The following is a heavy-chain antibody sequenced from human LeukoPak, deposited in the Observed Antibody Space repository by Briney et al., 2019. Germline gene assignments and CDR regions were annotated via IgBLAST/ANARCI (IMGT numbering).Heavy chain of an antibody. V-gene: IGHV3-21*01. D-gene: IGHD3-10*01. J-gene: IGHJ6*03. Sequence: PGGSLRLSCAASGFIFSDYGIIWVRQAPGKGLEWVSSISTSGSYIYSADSMKGRFTISRDNAKNSLFLQMNSLKVEDTAVYYCARDSTIYGSGTYYYYMDVWGKGTTATVSS. CDR1: GFIFSDYG. CDR2: ISTSGSYI. CDR3: ARDSTIYGSGTYYYYMDV.